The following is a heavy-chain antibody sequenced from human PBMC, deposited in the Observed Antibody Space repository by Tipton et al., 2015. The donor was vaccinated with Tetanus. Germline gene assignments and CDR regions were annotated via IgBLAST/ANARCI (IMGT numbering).Heavy chain of an antibody. V-gene: IGHV3-20*04. J-gene: IGHJ4*02. CDR1: GFSFEDYG. D-gene: IGHD1-26*01. CDR3: ARGLPREPFYFDY. CDR2: IKWNGEST. Sequence: SLRLSCEASGFSFEDYGMSWVRQVPGKGLEWVSGIKWNGESTAYADSVKGRFTISRDNARNSVSLHMNSLRAEDTAVYYCARGLPREPFYFDYWGQGKQVTVSS.